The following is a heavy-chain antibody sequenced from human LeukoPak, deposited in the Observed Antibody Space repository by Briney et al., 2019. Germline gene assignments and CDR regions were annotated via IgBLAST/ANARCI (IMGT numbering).Heavy chain of an antibody. J-gene: IGHJ4*02. CDR1: GGSISSYY. V-gene: IGHV4-4*07. D-gene: IGHD2-2*01. CDR2: IHSSGSS. Sequence: SETLSLTCTVSGGSISSYYWSWIRQPAGKGLEWIGRIHSSGSSNYNPSLESRVTMSVDTSKSQFTLRLTSVTAADTAVYYCAGARTGCSSSVCYGIDYWGQGTRVTVSS. CDR3: AGARTGCSSSVCYGIDY.